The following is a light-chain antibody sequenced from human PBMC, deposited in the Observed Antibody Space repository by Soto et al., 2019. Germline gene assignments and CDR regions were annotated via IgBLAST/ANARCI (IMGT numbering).Light chain of an antibody. Sequence: EIVLTQSPGTLSLSPGERATLSCRASQSVSSSYLAWYQQKPGQAPRLLIYGASSRATGIPDRFSGSGSGTDFTLTISRLEPDDFAVYYCQPYGSSPWTFGQVTKVEIK. CDR1: QSVSSSY. CDR2: GAS. J-gene: IGKJ1*01. CDR3: QPYGSSPWT. V-gene: IGKV3-20*01.